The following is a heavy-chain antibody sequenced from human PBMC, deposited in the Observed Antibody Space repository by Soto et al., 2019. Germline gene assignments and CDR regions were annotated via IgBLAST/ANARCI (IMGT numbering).Heavy chain of an antibody. CDR2: VSYDGSNK. CDR3: AKVFGLPSPWVVSDGMDV. J-gene: IGHJ6*02. V-gene: IGHV3-30*18. D-gene: IGHD2-21*02. Sequence: QVQLVESGGGVVQPGRSLRLSCAASGFNFSAYGMHWVRQAPGKGLQWVAVVSYDGSNKYYVDSVKGRFTISRDNSNNTLYLQMNSLTAEDTAVYYCAKVFGLPSPWVVSDGMDVWGQGTTVTVSS. CDR1: GFNFSAYG.